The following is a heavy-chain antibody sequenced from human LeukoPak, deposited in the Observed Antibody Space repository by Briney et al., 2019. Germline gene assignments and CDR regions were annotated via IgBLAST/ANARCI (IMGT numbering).Heavy chain of an antibody. D-gene: IGHD6-13*01. CDR3: ARDRAAGPQVYFDY. Sequence: GASVKVSCKASGGTFSSYAISWVRQAPGQGLEWMGGIIPIFGTANYAQKFQGRVTITADESTSTAYMELSSLRSDDTAVYYCARDRAAGPQVYFDYWGQGTLVTVSS. V-gene: IGHV1-69*01. J-gene: IGHJ4*02. CDR1: GGTFSSYA. CDR2: IIPIFGTA.